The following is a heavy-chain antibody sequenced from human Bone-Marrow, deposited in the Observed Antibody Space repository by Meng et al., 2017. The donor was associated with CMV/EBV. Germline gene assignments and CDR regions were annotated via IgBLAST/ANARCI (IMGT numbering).Heavy chain of an antibody. CDR2: INHSGST. V-gene: IGHV4-34*01. Sequence: LPCAVYGGSFSGYYWSWIRQPPGKGLEWIGEINHSGSTNYNPSLKSRVTISVDTSKNQFSLKLSSVTAADTAVYYCARAIYGFFDYWGQGTLVTVSS. CDR3: ARAIYGFFDY. CDR1: GGSFSGYY. D-gene: IGHD4-17*01. J-gene: IGHJ4*02.